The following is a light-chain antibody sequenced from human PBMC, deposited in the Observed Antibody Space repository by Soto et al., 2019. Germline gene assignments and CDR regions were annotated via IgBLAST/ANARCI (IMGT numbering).Light chain of an antibody. CDR2: ANS. V-gene: IGLV1-40*01. CDR3: QSYDNSLSGSGV. CDR1: SSKIGAGYD. Sequence: QSVLTQPPSVSGAAGPRVTISCTWSSSKIGAGYDVHWYQQLPGTATKLLIYANSNRPSEVPDRVSGTKSGTSASLAITGLQAEDEADYYCQSYDNSLSGSGVFVTGTKLTVL. J-gene: IGLJ1*01.